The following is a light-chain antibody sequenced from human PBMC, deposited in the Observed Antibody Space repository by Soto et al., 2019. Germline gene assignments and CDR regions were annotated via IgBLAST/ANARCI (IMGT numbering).Light chain of an antibody. CDR3: CSYSGTYTLV. CDR1: SSDVGGYNY. Sequence: QSALTQPRSVSGSPGQSVTISCTGTSSDVGGYNYVSWYQQHPGKAPKLMIYDVNKRPTGVPDRFSGSKSGNTASLTISGPQAEDEADYYCCSYSGTYTLVFGGGTKLTLL. J-gene: IGLJ2*01. CDR2: DVN. V-gene: IGLV2-11*01.